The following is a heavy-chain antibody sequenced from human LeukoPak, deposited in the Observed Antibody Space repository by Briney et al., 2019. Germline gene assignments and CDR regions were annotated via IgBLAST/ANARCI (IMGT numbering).Heavy chain of an antibody. Sequence: SETLSLTCTVSGGSVSSHYWSWIRQPPGKGLQWIGYISDSGSTNYNPSLKSRVTISVDTSKNQFSLKLNSVTASDTAMYYCARSVVGYDNSDYWGQGTLVTVSS. CDR1: GGSVSSHY. J-gene: IGHJ4*02. V-gene: IGHV4-59*08. D-gene: IGHD5-18*01. CDR2: ISDSGST. CDR3: ARSVVGYDNSDY.